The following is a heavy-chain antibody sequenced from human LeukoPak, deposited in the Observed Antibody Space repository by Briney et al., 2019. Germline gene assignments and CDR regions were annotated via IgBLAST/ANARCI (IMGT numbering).Heavy chain of an antibody. J-gene: IGHJ6*02. V-gene: IGHV3-33*01. D-gene: IGHD6-19*01. CDR2: IWYDGSNK. CDR3: AREDSSGTYGMDV. CDR1: GFTFSSYG. Sequence: GGFLRLSCAASGFTFSSYGMPWVRQAPGKGLEWVAVIWYDGSNKYYADSVKGRFTISRDNSKNTLYLQMNSLRAEDTAVYYCAREDSSGTYGMDVWGQGTTVTVSS.